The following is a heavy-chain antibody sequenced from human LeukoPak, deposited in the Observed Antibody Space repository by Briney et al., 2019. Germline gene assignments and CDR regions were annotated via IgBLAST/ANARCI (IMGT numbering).Heavy chain of an antibody. V-gene: IGHV1-18*01. J-gene: IGHJ5*02. CDR3: ARDSKYYYDSAGSRFDP. CDR1: GYTFTSYD. D-gene: IGHD3-22*01. CDR2: ISAYNGNT. Sequence: ASVKVSCKASGYTFTSYDINWVRQATGQGLEWMGWISAYNGNTNYAQKLQGRVTMTTDTSTTTAYMELRSLRSDDTAVYYCARDSKYYYDSAGSRFDPWGQGTLVTVSS.